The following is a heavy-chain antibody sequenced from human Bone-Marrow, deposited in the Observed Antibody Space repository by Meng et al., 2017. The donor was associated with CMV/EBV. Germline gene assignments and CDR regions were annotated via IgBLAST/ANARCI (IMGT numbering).Heavy chain of an antibody. V-gene: IGHV4-34*01. CDR1: GGSLTDYD. CDR3: ATRIAAAGSVSVDV. CDR2: INDSGST. Sequence: SETLSLTCAVYGGSLTDYDWGWIRQSPGKGLEWIGDINDSGSTKYNPSLQRRVTISVDTARNQFSLKVRFVTAADTAVYYCATRIAAAGSVSVDVWGQGTTVTSP. D-gene: IGHD6-13*01. J-gene: IGHJ6*02.